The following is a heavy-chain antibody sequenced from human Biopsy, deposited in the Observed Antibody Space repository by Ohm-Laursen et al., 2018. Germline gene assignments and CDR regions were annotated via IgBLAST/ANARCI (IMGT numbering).Heavy chain of an antibody. V-gene: IGHV4-39*01. CDR2: IYNTETT. CDR3: ARHPTGFWFDP. J-gene: IGHJ5*02. Sequence: GTLSLTCTASGGSISSSTTYYWAWLRQPPGKGLEWIGSIYNTETTFYNPSLKSRVTISVDTSTNQFSLKVPSVTAADTALYFCARHPTGFWFDPWGHGTLVTVSS. CDR1: GGSISSSTTYY.